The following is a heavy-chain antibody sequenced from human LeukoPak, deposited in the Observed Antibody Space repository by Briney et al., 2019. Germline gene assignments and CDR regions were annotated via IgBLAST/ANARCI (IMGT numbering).Heavy chain of an antibody. V-gene: IGHV3-33*01. CDR1: GFTFSSYG. CDR2: IWYDGSNK. CDR3: ARESYYYDSMGVNYGMDV. D-gene: IGHD3-22*01. Sequence: GGSLRLSCAASGFTFSSYGMHWVRQAPGKGLEWVAVIWYDGSNKYYADSVKGRFTISRDNSKNTLYLQMNSLRAEDTAVYYCARESYYYDSMGVNYGMDVWGQGTTVTVSS. J-gene: IGHJ6*02.